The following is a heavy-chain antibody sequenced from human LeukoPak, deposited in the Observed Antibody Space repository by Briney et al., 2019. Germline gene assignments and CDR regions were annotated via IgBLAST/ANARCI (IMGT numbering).Heavy chain of an antibody. CDR2: IRYDESNK. CDR1: GFTLSNSG. J-gene: IGHJ4*02. CDR3: ARPTYSGSYYWFDY. Sequence: PGRSLRLSCAASGFTLSNSGMHWVRQAPGKGLEWVGIIRYDESNKFYGDVMKGRFTISIDNSKTTLYLQMNDLRAEDTAVYYCARPTYSGSYYWFDYWGQGTLVTVSS. V-gene: IGHV3-33*01. D-gene: IGHD1-26*01.